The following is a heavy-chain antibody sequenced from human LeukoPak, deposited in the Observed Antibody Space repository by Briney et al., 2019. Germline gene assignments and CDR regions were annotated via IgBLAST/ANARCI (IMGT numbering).Heavy chain of an antibody. J-gene: IGHJ5*02. D-gene: IGHD3-16*02. CDR3: AKGDWGSYRPFDP. V-gene: IGHV3-48*01. CDR1: GFTFSSYS. CDR2: ISSSTSTI. Sequence: GGSLRLSCAASGFTFSSYSMNWVRQAPGKGLEWISYISSSTSTIYYADSVKGRFTISRDNSKNTLYLQMNSLRAEDTAVYYCAKGDWGSYRPFDPWGQGTLVTVSS.